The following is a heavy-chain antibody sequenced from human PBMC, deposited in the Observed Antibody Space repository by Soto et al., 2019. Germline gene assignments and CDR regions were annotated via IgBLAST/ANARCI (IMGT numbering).Heavy chain of an antibody. V-gene: IGHV4-31*03. J-gene: IGHJ3*02. CDR1: GGSISSGGYY. CDR2: IYYSGST. Sequence: QVQLQESGPGLVKPSQTLSLTCTVSGGSISSGGYYWSWIRQHPGKGLEWIGYIYYSGSTYYNPSLKGRVTISVDTSKNRFSLKLSSLTAADTAVYYCARARGLAYCGGDCYSNAFDIWGQGTMVTVSS. D-gene: IGHD2-21*02. CDR3: ARARGLAYCGGDCYSNAFDI.